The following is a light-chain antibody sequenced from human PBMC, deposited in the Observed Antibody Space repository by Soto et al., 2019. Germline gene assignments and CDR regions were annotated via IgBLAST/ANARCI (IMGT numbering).Light chain of an antibody. CDR2: SNH. Sequence: QLVLTQPPSASGTPGQTVTVSCSGSSSNIGSYTVNWYQQLPGTAPKLVIYSNHQRPSGVPDRFSGSKSGTSASLAISGLQSEDEADYYCAACDDSLNGSVFGSGTKLTVL. CDR1: SSNIGSYT. V-gene: IGLV1-44*01. J-gene: IGLJ1*01. CDR3: AACDDSLNGSV.